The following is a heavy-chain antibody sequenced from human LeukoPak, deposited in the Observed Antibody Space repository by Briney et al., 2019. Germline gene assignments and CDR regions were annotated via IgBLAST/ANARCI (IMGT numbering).Heavy chain of an antibody. J-gene: IGHJ4*02. CDR1: GYTFTSYY. Sequence: ASVKVSCKASGYTFTSYYTHWVRQAPGQGLEWMGIINPSGGSTSYAQKFQGRVTMTRDTSSSTVYMELSSLRSEDTAVYYCARALNYDFWSGYYGYFDYWGQGTLVTVPS. CDR3: ARALNYDFWSGYYGYFDY. V-gene: IGHV1-46*01. D-gene: IGHD3-3*01. CDR2: INPSGGST.